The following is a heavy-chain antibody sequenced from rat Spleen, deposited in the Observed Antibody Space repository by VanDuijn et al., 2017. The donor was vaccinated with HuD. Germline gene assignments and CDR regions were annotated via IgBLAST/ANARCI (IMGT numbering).Heavy chain of an antibody. V-gene: IGHV5-25*01. CDR2: IRIGGGTT. CDR1: GFSFSNYA. J-gene: IGHJ2*01. Sequence: EVQLVESGGGLVQPGRSLKLSCAASGFSFSNYALAWVRQAPTQGLEWVASIRIGGGTTYYRDSVTGRFTVSRDNGESTLYLQMDSLRSEDTATYYCARQTDYFYDGTYYFDYWGQGVMVTVSS. D-gene: IGHD1-12*02. CDR3: ARQTDYFYDGTYYFDY.